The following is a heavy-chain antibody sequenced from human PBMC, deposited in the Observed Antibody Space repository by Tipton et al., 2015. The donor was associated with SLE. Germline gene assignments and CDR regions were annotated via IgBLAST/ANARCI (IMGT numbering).Heavy chain of an antibody. D-gene: IGHD3-3*01. CDR1: GFTFSSYG. CDR3: AKDQTIFGVVTTYFDY. CDR2: IRYDGSNK. J-gene: IGHJ4*02. Sequence: SGFTFSSYGMHWVRQAPGKGLEWVAFIRYDGSNKYYADSVKGRFTISRDNSKNTLYLQMNSLRAEDTAVYYCAKDQTIFGVVTTYFDYWGQGTLVTVSS. V-gene: IGHV3-30*02.